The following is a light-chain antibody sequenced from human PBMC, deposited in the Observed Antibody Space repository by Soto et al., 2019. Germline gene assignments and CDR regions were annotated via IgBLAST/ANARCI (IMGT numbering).Light chain of an antibody. CDR3: LQYNSYPWT. CDR1: QSISNR. V-gene: IGKV1-5*01. Sequence: IQMTQSPSTLSASVRGRVTITRGASQSISNRLAWYQQKPGKARKVLIYDASSFESGVPSRFGGSGSGTEFTLTISILQPDDFATYYCLQYNSYPWTFGQGTKVDIK. J-gene: IGKJ1*01. CDR2: DAS.